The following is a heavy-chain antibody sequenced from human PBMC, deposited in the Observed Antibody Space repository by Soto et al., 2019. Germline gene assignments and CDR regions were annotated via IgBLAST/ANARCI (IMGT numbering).Heavy chain of an antibody. D-gene: IGHD3-3*01. CDR3: ARASDDFWSGYYGMDV. J-gene: IGHJ6*02. V-gene: IGHV1-8*01. CDR2: MNHNSGNT. Sequence: ASVKVSCKASGYTFTSYDINWVRQATGQGLEWMGWMNHNSGNTGYAQKFQGRVTMTRNTSISTAYMELSSLRSEDTAVYYCARASDDFWSGYYGMDVWGQGTTVTVSS. CDR1: GYTFTSYD.